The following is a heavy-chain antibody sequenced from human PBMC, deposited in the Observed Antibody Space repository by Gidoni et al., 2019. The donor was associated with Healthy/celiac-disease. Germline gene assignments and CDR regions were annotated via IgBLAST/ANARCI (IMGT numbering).Heavy chain of an antibody. V-gene: IGHV3-48*02. Sequence: EVQLVESGGGLVQPGGSLRLSCAASGFTFSSYSMNWVRQAPGKGLEWVSYISSSSSTIYYADSVKGRFTISRDNAKNSLYLQMNSLRDEDTAVYYCARSPRGYYDFWSGLDYWGQGTLVTVSS. CDR1: GFTFSSYS. D-gene: IGHD3-3*01. CDR3: ARSPRGYYDFWSGLDY. J-gene: IGHJ4*02. CDR2: ISSSSSTI.